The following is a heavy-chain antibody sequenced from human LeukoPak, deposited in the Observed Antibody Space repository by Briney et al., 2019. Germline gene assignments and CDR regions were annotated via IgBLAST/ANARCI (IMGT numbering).Heavy chain of an antibody. CDR1: GGSFSGYY. J-gene: IGHJ4*02. CDR2: INHSGST. CDR3: ARERPYYYDSSGYSYFDY. Sequence: SETLSLTCAVYGGSFSGYYWSWIRQPPGKGLEWIGEINHSGSTNYNPSLKSRVTISVDTSKNQFSLKLSSVTAADTAVYYCARERPYYYDSSGYSYFDYWGQGTLVTVSS. V-gene: IGHV4-34*01. D-gene: IGHD3-22*01.